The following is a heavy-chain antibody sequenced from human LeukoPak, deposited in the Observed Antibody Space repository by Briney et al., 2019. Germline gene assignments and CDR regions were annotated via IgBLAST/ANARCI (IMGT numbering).Heavy chain of an antibody. D-gene: IGHD2/OR15-2a*01. V-gene: IGHV3-74*01. CDR2: INRDGSTT. J-gene: IGHJ5*02. Sequence: PGGSLRLSCAASGFTFSNYWVHWVRQAPGKGLVWVSRINRDGSTTNYADSVKGRFTISRDNAKNTLYLQMNSLRAEDTAVYYCARENIRANWFDPWGQGTLVTVSS. CDR3: ARENIRANWFDP. CDR1: GFTFSNYW.